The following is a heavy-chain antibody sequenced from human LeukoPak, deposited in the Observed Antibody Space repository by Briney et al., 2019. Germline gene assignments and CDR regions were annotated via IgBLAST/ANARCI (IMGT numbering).Heavy chain of an antibody. D-gene: IGHD2-15*01. Sequence: GGSLRHSCAASGFTFSGYWMSWVRQAPGKGLEWVANIKQDGSEKYYVDSVKGRFTISRDNAKDSLYLQMNSLRAEDTAVYYCARDQVVCSGGSCFKGFDYWGQGTLVTVSS. CDR3: ARDQVVCSGGSCFKGFDY. J-gene: IGHJ4*02. CDR1: GFTFSGYW. V-gene: IGHV3-7*01. CDR2: IKQDGSEK.